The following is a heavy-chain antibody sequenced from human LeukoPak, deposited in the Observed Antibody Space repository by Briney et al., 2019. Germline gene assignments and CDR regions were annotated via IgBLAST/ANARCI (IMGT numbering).Heavy chain of an antibody. CDR3: ARAVSSGWYGD. Sequence: SGGSLRLSCAASGFTFSSYSMNWVRQAPGKGPEWVSSISSSSSYIYYADSVKGRFTISRDNARNSLYLQMNSLRAEDTAVYYCARAVSSGWYGDWGQGTLVTVSS. V-gene: IGHV3-21*01. CDR1: GFTFSSYS. CDR2: ISSSSSYI. D-gene: IGHD6-19*01. J-gene: IGHJ4*02.